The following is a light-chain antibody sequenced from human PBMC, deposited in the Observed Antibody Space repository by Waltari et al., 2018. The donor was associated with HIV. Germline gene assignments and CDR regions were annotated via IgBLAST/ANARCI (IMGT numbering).Light chain of an antibody. J-gene: IGLJ7*01. CDR3: AAWDDSLNGPV. CDR1: ISNIGSNP. CDR2: SNN. V-gene: IGLV1-44*01. Sequence: QSVLTQPPSASGTPGQRVTISCSGSISNIGSNPVNWYQQLPGTAPKLLIYSNNQRPSGVPDRFSGSKSGTSASLAISGLQSEDEADYYCAAWDDSLNGPVFGGGTQLTVL.